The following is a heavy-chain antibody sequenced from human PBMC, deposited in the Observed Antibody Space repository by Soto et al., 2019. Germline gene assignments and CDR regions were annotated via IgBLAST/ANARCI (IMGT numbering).Heavy chain of an antibody. Sequence: SETLSLTCTVSGDSITSGEFYWGWIRRPPGQGLEWVGTISHGGDTFYNPPLKSRLTMSLDASKNQFSMRLPSVTAADAAVYFCARQMRGSIPYFGWLSPVTXWGQGTQVTVSS. J-gene: IGHJ4*02. V-gene: IGHV4-39*01. CDR3: ARQMRGSIPYFGWLSPVTX. D-gene: IGHD3-9*01. CDR2: ISHGGDT. CDR1: GDSITSGEFY.